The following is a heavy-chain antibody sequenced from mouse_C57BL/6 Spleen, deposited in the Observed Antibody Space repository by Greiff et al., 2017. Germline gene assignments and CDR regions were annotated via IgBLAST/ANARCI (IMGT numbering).Heavy chain of an antibody. CDR3: ARQDYDYGYFDV. D-gene: IGHD2-4*01. CDR1: GFTFSDYY. V-gene: IGHV5-12*01. J-gene: IGHJ1*03. CDR2: ISNGGGST. Sequence: EVKLVESGGGLVQPGGSLKLSCAASGFTFSDYYMYWVRQTPEKRLEWVAYISNGGGSTYYPDTVKGRFTISRDNAKNTLYLQMSRLKSEDTAMYYCARQDYDYGYFDVWGTGTTVTVSS.